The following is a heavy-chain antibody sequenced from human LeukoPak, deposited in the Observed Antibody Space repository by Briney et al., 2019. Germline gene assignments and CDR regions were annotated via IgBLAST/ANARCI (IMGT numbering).Heavy chain of an antibody. V-gene: IGHV4-4*02. CDR3: ARNLRSSGFFS. Sequence: SSGTLSLTCSISGGSINSTNWWSWVRQSPGKGLERIGEVFHSGSINYNPSLKSRVSLSVDKSKNRFSLRLTSMTAADSAIYYCARNLRSSGFFSWGQGALVTVSS. CDR2: VFHSGSI. D-gene: IGHD3-10*01. J-gene: IGHJ5*02. CDR1: GGSINSTNW.